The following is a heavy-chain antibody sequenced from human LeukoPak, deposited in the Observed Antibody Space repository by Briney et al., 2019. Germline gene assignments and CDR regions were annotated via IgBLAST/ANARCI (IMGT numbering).Heavy chain of an antibody. V-gene: IGHV3-33*06. CDR2: IWYDGSNK. Sequence: PGRSLRLSCAASGFTFSSYGMHWVRQAPGKGLEWVAVIWYDGSNKYYADSVKGRFTISRDNSKNALYLQMNSLRAEDTAVYYCAKCSGGYSGYDDYWGQGTLVTVSS. CDR3: AKCSGGYSGYDDY. J-gene: IGHJ4*02. CDR1: GFTFSSYG. D-gene: IGHD5-12*01.